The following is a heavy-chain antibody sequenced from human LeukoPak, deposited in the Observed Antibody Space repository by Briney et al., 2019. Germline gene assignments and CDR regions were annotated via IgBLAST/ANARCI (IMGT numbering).Heavy chain of an antibody. D-gene: IGHD2-2*01. J-gene: IGHJ4*02. CDR1: GGSFSGYY. V-gene: IGHV4-39*01. Sequence: SQTLSLTCAVYGGSFSGYYWGWIRQPPGKGLEWIGSIYYSGSTYYNPSLKSRVTISVDTSKNQFSLKLSSVTAADTAVYYCARNLVPAATIDYWGQGTLVTVSS. CDR2: IYYSGST. CDR3: ARNLVPAATIDY.